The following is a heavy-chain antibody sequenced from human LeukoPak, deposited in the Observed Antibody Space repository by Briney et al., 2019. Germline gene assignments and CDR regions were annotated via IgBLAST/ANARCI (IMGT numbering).Heavy chain of an antibody. CDR3: AREREIPGHSNWFDP. CDR1: GFTFSSYG. D-gene: IGHD5-24*01. Sequence: PGGSLRLSCIASGFTFSSYGMHWVRQAPGKGLEWVAVIWYDGSNKYYADSVKGRFTISRDNSKNTLYLQMNSLRAEDTAVYYCAREREIPGHSNWFDPWGQGTLVTVSS. V-gene: IGHV3-33*01. J-gene: IGHJ5*02. CDR2: IWYDGSNK.